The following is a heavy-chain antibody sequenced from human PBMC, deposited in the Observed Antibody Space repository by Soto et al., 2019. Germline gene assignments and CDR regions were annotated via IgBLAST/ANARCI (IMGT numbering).Heavy chain of an antibody. J-gene: IGHJ4*02. V-gene: IGHV3-21*01. Sequence: GGSLRLSCAASGFSFSNYSMNWVRQAPGKGLEWVSSISSSSSYIYYADSVKGRFTISRDNAKNSLYLQMNSLRAEDTAVYYCARDGYYYDSSGYYPWYFDYWGQGTLVTVSS. CDR3: ARDGYYYDSSGYYPWYFDY. D-gene: IGHD3-22*01. CDR2: ISSSSSYI. CDR1: GFSFSNYS.